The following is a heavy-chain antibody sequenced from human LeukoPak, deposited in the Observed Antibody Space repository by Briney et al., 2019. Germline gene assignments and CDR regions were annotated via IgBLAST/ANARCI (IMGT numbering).Heavy chain of an antibody. CDR3: ARVVSAASDWFDP. Sequence: SQTLSLTCTVSGGSISSGGYYWSWIRQHPGKGLEWIGYIYYSGSTYYNPSLKSRVTISVDTSKNQFSLKLSSVTAADTAVYYCARVVSAASDWFDPWGQGTLVTVSS. D-gene: IGHD2-2*01. CDR1: GGSISSGGYY. V-gene: IGHV4-31*03. J-gene: IGHJ5*02. CDR2: IYYSGST.